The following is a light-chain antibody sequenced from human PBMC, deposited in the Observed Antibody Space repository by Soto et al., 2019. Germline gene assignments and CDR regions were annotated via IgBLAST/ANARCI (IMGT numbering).Light chain of an antibody. CDR3: QQYNNWSPWT. Sequence: EIVLTQSPATLSVSPGEKATLSCRTSQNIGTNLAWYQQKPGQAPRLLIYGAFIRPPGFPVRFRGTGSGSEFTLTISSLQSEDFAVFYCQQYNNWSPWTFGQGTKVEIK. V-gene: IGKV3-15*01. J-gene: IGKJ1*01. CDR1: QNIGTN. CDR2: GAF.